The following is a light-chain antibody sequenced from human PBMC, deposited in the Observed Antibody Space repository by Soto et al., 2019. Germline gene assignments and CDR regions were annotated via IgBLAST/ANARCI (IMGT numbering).Light chain of an antibody. Sequence: EIVLTQSPGTLSLSPGERATLSCRASQTISSSFLAWYQQKPGQAPRLLIYRASRRAPGIPDRFSGSGSWTDFTLTINRLEPEDFAVYYCHQFGSSSLDTFGPGTKVEIK. CDR3: HQFGSSSLDT. CDR2: RAS. J-gene: IGKJ3*01. CDR1: QTISSSF. V-gene: IGKV3-20*01.